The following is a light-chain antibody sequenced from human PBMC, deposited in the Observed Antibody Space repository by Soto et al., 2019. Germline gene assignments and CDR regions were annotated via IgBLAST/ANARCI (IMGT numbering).Light chain of an antibody. CDR2: VTT. J-gene: IGLJ2*01. Sequence: QTVVTQEPSLTVSPGGTVTLTCASSTGPATSGYYQSWFQQNPGQAPRTLFYVTTNKNPWTPARFSGSLLGGKAALTLSGVQPEDEAEYYCLLYYGGALVFGGGTKLTVL. CDR1: TGPATSGYY. V-gene: IGLV7-43*01. CDR3: LLYYGGALV.